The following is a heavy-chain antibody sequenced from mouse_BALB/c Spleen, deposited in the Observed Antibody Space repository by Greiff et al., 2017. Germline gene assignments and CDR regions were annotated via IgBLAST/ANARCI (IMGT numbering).Heavy chain of an antibody. CDR3: AREGAHSLYAMDY. Sequence: VKVVESGPGLVAPSQSLSITCTVSGFSLTGYGVNWVRQPPGKGLEWLGMIWGDGSTDYNSALKSRLSISKDNSKSQVFLKMNSLQTDDTARYYCAREGAHSLYAMDYWGQGTSVTVSS. CDR1: GFSLTGYG. J-gene: IGHJ4*01. CDR2: IWGDGST. D-gene: IGHD1-2*01. V-gene: IGHV2-6-7*01.